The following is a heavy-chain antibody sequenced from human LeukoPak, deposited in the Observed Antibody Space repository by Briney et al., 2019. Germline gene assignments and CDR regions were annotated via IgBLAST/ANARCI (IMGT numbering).Heavy chain of an antibody. Sequence: SVKVSCKASGGTFISYAISWVRQAPGQGLEWMGGIIPIFGTANYAQKFQGRVTITADESTSTAYMELSSLRSEDTAVYYCARAEGDNSYGYGDYYYYYGMDVWGQGTTVTVSS. J-gene: IGHJ6*02. CDR3: ARAEGDNSYGYGDYYYYYGMDV. V-gene: IGHV1-69*13. CDR1: GGTFISYA. D-gene: IGHD5-18*01. CDR2: IIPIFGTA.